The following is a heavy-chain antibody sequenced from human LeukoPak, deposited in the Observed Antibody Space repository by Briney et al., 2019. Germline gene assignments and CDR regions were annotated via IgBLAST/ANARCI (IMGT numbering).Heavy chain of an antibody. J-gene: IGHJ6*03. D-gene: IGHD6-13*01. Sequence: LPGGSLRLSCAASGFTFSSYGMHWVRQAPGKGLEWVAVIWYDGSNKYYADSVKGRFTISRDNSKNTLYLQMNSLRAEDTAVYYCAKGGGIADKYYYYYYMDVWGKGTTVTVSS. CDR2: IWYDGSNK. CDR3: AKGGGIADKYYYYYYMDV. CDR1: GFTFSSYG. V-gene: IGHV3-33*06.